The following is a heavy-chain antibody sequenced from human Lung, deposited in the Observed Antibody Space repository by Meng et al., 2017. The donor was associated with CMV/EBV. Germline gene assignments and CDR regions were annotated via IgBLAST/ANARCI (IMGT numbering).Heavy chain of an antibody. J-gene: IGHJ3*02. CDR2: IYPGDDDT. CDR1: GYSFTTYW. D-gene: IGHD1-7*01. Sequence: GESXKISCQGSGYSFTTYWIAWVRQMPGKGLEWVGSIYPGDDDTRYSPSLQGQVTISADASITAAYLQWNSLKASDTAMYYCARLWGVFDWNFDVFDILGQGXMVTVSS. CDR3: ARLWGVFDWNFDVFDI. V-gene: IGHV5-51*01.